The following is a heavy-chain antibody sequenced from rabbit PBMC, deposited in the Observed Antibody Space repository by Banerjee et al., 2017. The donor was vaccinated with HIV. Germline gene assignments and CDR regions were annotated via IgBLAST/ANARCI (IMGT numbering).Heavy chain of an antibody. J-gene: IGHJ4*01. Sequence: QEQLEESGGDLVKPEGSLTLTCTASGFDLSRYYVMCWVRQAPGKGLEWIGCIDAGSGTTYYASWAKGRFTISKTSSTTVTLQMTSLTAADTATYFCTRRNSDGSTYGSLHLWGPGTLVTVS. D-gene: IGHD8-1*01. CDR3: TRRNSDGSTYGSLHL. V-gene: IGHV1S45*01. CDR1: GFDLSRYYV. CDR2: IDAGSGTT.